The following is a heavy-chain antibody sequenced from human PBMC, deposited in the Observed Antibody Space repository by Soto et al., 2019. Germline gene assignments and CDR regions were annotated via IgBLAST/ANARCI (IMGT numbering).Heavy chain of an antibody. J-gene: IGHJ5*02. CDR3: ARVTFMVRGVIDNGFDP. V-gene: IGHV1-69*01. D-gene: IGHD3-10*01. CDR1: GGTFSSYA. CDR2: IIPMYGAA. Sequence: QVPLVQSGAEVKKPGSSVTVSCKASGGTFSSYAIHWVRQAPGQGLEWMGGIIPMYGAAKYAQRFQGRVTITADESTTTVYMELTSLTSQATAVYYCARVTFMVRGVIDNGFDPWGHGTLVTVSS.